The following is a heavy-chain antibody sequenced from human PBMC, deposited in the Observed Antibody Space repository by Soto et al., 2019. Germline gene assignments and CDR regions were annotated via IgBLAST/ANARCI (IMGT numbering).Heavy chain of an antibody. V-gene: IGHV1-24*01. Sequence: GASVKVSCKVSGYTLTELSMHWVRQAPGKGLEWMGGFDPEDGETIYAQKFQGRVTMTEDTSTDTAYMELSSLRSEDTAVYYCATLRSITIFGVVIIPYYFDYWGQGTLVTVSS. CDR2: FDPEDGET. D-gene: IGHD3-3*01. J-gene: IGHJ4*02. CDR1: GYTLTELS. CDR3: ATLRSITIFGVVIIPYYFDY.